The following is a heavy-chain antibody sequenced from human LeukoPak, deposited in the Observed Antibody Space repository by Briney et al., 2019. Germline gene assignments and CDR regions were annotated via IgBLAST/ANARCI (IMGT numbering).Heavy chain of an antibody. CDR1: GFTFSSYA. CDR2: ISGSGGST. CDR3: AKSNEGATTFDY. V-gene: IGHV3-23*01. D-gene: IGHD4/OR15-4a*01. J-gene: IGHJ4*02. Sequence: GGSLRLSCAASGFTFSSYAMSWVRQAPGEGLEWVSAISGSGGSTYYADSVKGRFTISRDNSKNTLYLQMNSLRAEDTAVYYCAKSNEGATTFDYWGQGTLVTVSS.